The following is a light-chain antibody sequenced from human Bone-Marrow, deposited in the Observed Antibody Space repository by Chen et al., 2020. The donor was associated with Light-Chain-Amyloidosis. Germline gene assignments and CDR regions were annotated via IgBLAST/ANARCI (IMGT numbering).Light chain of an antibody. J-gene: IGKJ4*01. CDR2: GSS. V-gene: IGKV3-20*01. CDR1: QTISSNY. CDR3: QQYGTSPLT. Sequence: IVLTQSPGTLSLSPGEGANLSCRDSQTISSNYLTWYQQKFGQAPRLLIYGSSSRATGIPDRFTDSESGTDFTLTINRLEPEDFAMYYCQQYGTSPLTFGGGIKVEIK.